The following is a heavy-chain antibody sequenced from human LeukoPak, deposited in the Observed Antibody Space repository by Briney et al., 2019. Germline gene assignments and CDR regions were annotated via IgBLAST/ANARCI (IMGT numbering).Heavy chain of an antibody. V-gene: IGHV4-59*01. CDR3: ARDLLSTAGYFDY. Sequence: SETLSLTCTVSGGSISSYYWSWIRQPPGKGLEWSGYIYYSGSTNYNPSLKSRGTISVDTSKNQFSLNLSSVTAADTAVYYCARDLLSTAGYFDYWGQGTLVTVSS. J-gene: IGHJ4*02. CDR1: GGSISSYY. D-gene: IGHD6-19*01. CDR2: IYYSGST.